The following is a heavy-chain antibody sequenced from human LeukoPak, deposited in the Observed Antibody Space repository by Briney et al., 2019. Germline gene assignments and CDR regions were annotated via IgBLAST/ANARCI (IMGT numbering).Heavy chain of an antibody. Sequence: ATSVKVSCKVSGYTLTELSMHWVRQAPGKGLEWMGGFDPEDGETIYAQKFQGRVTMTEDTSTDTAYMELSSLRSEDTAVYYCATSGYSSSSSRYFDLWGRGTLVTVSS. V-gene: IGHV1-24*01. CDR3: ATSGYSSSSSRYFDL. CDR2: FDPEDGET. CDR1: GYTLTELS. D-gene: IGHD6-6*01. J-gene: IGHJ2*01.